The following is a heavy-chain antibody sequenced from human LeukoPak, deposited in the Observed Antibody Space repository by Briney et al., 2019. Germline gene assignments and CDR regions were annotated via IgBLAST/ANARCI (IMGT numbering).Heavy chain of an antibody. CDR1: GFSISSYN. J-gene: IGHJ4*02. CDR3: ARARDSSDGTDY. D-gene: IGHD3-22*01. V-gene: IGHV4-59*01. Sequence: SETLSLTCTVSGFSISSYNWSWIRQPPGKGLEWIGYIYYSGSTNYNPSLESRVTISVDTSKNQFSLKLSSVTAADTAVYYCARARDSSDGTDYWGQGTLVTVSS. CDR2: IYYSGST.